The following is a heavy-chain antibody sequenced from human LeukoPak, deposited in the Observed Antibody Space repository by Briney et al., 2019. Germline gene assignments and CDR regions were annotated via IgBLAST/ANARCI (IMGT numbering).Heavy chain of an antibody. CDR2: INPNSGGT. CDR3: ARFPGGVAGLDF. J-gene: IGHJ4*02. Sequence: ASVKVSCKASGYTFTGYYMHWVRQAPGQGLEWMGWINPNSGGTNYAQKFQGRVTMTRDTSISTAYMELSRLRSDDTAVYYCARFPGGVAGLDFWGQGTLVTVSS. CDR1: GYTFTGYY. D-gene: IGHD6-19*01. V-gene: IGHV1-2*02.